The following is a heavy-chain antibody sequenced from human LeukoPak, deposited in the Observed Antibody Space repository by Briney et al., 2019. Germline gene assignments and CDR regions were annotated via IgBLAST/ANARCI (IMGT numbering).Heavy chain of an antibody. CDR3: ASVDVGATSDY. CDR2: ISSSGSTI. CDR1: GFTFSSYE. D-gene: IGHD1-26*01. Sequence: PGGSLRLSCAASGFTFSSYEMNWVRQAPGKGLEWVSYISSSGSTIYYADSVKGRFTISRDNAKNSLYLQMNSLRAEDTAVYYCASVDVGATSDYWGQGTLVTVSS. J-gene: IGHJ4*02. V-gene: IGHV3-48*03.